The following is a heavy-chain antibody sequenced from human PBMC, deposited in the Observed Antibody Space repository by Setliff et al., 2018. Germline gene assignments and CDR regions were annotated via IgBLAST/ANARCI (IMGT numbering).Heavy chain of an antibody. CDR2: MNPNSGNT. CDR3: ARAQSWSGGFDP. Sequence: GASVKVSCKASGYTFTGYYMHWVRQATGQGLEWMGWMNPNSGNTGYAQKFQGRVTMTRNTSISTAYMDLSSLRFEDTAVYYCARAQSWSGGFDPWGQGTLVTVSS. D-gene: IGHD3-3*01. V-gene: IGHV1-8*02. J-gene: IGHJ5*02. CDR1: GYTFTGYY.